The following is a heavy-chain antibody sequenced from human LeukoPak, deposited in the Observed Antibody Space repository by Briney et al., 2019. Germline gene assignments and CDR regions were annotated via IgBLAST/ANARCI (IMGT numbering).Heavy chain of an antibody. D-gene: IGHD6-13*01. CDR1: GGTFSSYA. Sequence: GSSVKVSCKASGGTFSSYAISWVRQAPGQGLEWMGGIIPIFGTANYAQKFQGRVTITADKSTSTAYMELSSLRSEDTAVYYCAGSSWSRPKYSDYWGQGTLVTVSS. V-gene: IGHV1-69*06. CDR3: AGSSWSRPKYSDY. CDR2: IIPIFGTA. J-gene: IGHJ4*02.